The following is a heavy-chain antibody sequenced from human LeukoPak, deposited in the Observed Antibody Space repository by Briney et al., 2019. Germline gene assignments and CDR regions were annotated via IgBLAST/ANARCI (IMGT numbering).Heavy chain of an antibody. CDR3: ARGVPGY. Sequence: SETLSLTCAVYGGSFSGYYWSWIRQPPGKGLEWIGEINHSGSTNYNPSLNSRVAISVDASKNQFSLKLGSVTAADTAVYYCARGVPGYWGQGTLVTVSS. J-gene: IGHJ4*02. CDR1: GGSFSGYY. D-gene: IGHD1-14*01. V-gene: IGHV4-34*01. CDR2: INHSGST.